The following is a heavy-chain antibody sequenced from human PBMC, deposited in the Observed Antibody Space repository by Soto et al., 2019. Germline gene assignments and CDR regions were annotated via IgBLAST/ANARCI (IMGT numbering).Heavy chain of an antibody. J-gene: IGHJ4*02. CDR2: INHSGST. Sequence: SETLSLTCAVYGGSFSGYYWSWIRQPPGKGLEWIGEINHSGSTNYNPSLKSRVTKSVDTSKNQFSLRLSSVTAADTAVYYCARVLDPYDILTGYSHDFDYWGQGTLVTVSS. D-gene: IGHD3-9*01. CDR1: GGSFSGYY. CDR3: ARVLDPYDILTGYSHDFDY. V-gene: IGHV4-34*01.